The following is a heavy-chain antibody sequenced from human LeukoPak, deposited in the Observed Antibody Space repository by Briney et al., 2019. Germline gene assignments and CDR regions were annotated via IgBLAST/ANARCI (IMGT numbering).Heavy chain of an antibody. Sequence: SETLSLTCAVSDGSISSYYWNWIRQPPGKGLEWIGNIYNSGSTDYNPSLKSRVTISVDTSKNQFSLKLSSVTAADTAVYYCARHVWLQPFDYWGQGTLVTVSS. CDR3: ARHVWLQPFDY. D-gene: IGHD3-9*01. CDR2: IYNSGST. V-gene: IGHV4-59*08. CDR1: DGSISSYY. J-gene: IGHJ4*02.